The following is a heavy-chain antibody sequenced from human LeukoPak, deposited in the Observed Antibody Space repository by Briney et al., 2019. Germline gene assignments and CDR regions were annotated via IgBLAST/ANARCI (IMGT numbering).Heavy chain of an antibody. CDR1: GGSISSHY. D-gene: IGHD3-16*01. CDR2: IYYSGST. J-gene: IGHJ5*02. CDR3: ARDQDLGGPTGFDP. Sequence: PSETLSLTCTVSGGSISSHYWCWIRQPPGKELEWIGYIYYSGSTNYNPSLKSRVTISVDTSKNQFSLKLSSVTAADTAVYYCARDQDLGGPTGFDPWGQGTLVTVSS. V-gene: IGHV4-59*11.